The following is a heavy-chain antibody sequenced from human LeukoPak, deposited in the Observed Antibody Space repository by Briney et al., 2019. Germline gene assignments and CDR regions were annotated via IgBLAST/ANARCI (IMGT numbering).Heavy chain of an antibody. Sequence: GGSLRLSCAASGLTFSSYSMNWVRQTPGKGLEWVPYINSGSSTIYYADSVKGRFTISRDNAKNSLYLQMNSLRDEDTAVYYCARDRHSTGWYYFNYWGQGTLVTVSS. CDR3: ARDRHSTGWYYFNY. D-gene: IGHD6-19*01. V-gene: IGHV3-48*02. CDR1: GLTFSSYS. J-gene: IGHJ4*02. CDR2: INSGSSTI.